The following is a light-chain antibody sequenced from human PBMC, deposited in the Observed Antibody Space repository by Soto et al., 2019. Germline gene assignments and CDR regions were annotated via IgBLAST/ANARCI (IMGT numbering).Light chain of an antibody. CDR3: QHYDGSPRT. J-gene: IGKJ2*01. Sequence: ETVLTQSPGTVSLSPGERATLSCRTSQSVKSNYLAWYQQKPGQAPRLLIYGVFNRATGIPDRFSGSGSGXXXXXXISGLEPEDSAVYYCQHYDGSPRTFGQGTKLEIK. CDR1: QSVKSNY. CDR2: GVF. V-gene: IGKV3-20*01.